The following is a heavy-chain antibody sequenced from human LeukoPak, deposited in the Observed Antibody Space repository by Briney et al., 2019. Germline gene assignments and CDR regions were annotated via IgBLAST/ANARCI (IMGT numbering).Heavy chain of an antibody. V-gene: IGHV4-34*01. CDR3: AGSSTVTTFAGYYYYMDV. CDR1: GGSFSGYY. Sequence: SETLSLTCAVYGGSFSGYYWSWIPQPPGKGLEWIGEINHSGSTNYNPSLKSRVTISVDTSKNQFSLKLSSVTAADTAVYYCAGSSTVTTFAGYYYYMDVWGKGTTVTVSS. D-gene: IGHD4-17*01. J-gene: IGHJ6*03. CDR2: INHSGST.